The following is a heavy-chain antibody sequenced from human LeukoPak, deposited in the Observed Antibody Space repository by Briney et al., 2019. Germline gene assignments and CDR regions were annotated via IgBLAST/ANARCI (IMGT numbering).Heavy chain of an antibody. CDR1: GYTFTGYY. CDR3: ATLTTVTTNY. D-gene: IGHD4-17*01. J-gene: IGHJ4*02. CDR2: INPNSGGT. Sequence: ASVKVSCTASGYTFTGYYMHWVRQAPGQGLEWMGWINPNSGGTNYAQKFQGRVTMTRDTSISTAHMELSRLRSDDTAMYYCATLTTVTTNYWGQGTLVTVSS. V-gene: IGHV1-2*02.